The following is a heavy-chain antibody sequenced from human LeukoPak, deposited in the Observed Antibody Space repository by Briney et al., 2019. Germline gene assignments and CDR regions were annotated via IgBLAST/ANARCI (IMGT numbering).Heavy chain of an antibody. V-gene: IGHV3-30*02. CDR2: IRYDGSNK. Sequence: GGSLRLSCAASGFTFSSYGMHWVRQAPGKGLEWVAFIRYDGSNKYYADSVKGRFTISRDNSKNTLYLQMNSLRAEGTAVYYCAKDSLGLFYGSGSYFDYWGQGTLVTVSS. D-gene: IGHD3-10*01. CDR1: GFTFSSYG. CDR3: AKDSLGLFYGSGSYFDY. J-gene: IGHJ4*02.